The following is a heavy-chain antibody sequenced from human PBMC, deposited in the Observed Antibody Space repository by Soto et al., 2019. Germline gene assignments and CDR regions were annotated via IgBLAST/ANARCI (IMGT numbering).Heavy chain of an antibody. CDR3: AREGYCSSGSCALYSHDFFGMDV. D-gene: IGHD2-15*01. CDR2: ISTYNSNT. J-gene: IGHJ6*02. Sequence: ASVKVSCKASHYSFARYGFSWVRQAPGQGLEWMGWISTYNSNTKYAQKFQGRVTLTTDTPTSTAYMNLRSLTSDDTAVYYCAREGYCSSGSCALYSHDFFGMDVWGQGTTVTVSS. V-gene: IGHV1-18*01. CDR1: HYSFARYG.